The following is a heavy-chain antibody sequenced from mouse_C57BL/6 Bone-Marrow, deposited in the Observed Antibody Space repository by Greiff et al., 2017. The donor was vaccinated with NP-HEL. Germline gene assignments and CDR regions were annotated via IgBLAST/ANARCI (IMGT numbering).Heavy chain of an antibody. CDR3: ARHFYYYGSSHWYFDV. CDR1: GYTFTSYW. CDR2: IYPGSGST. V-gene: IGHV1-55*01. Sequence: QVQLQQPGAELVKPGASVKMSCKASGYTFTSYWITWVKQRPGQGLEWIGDIYPGSGSTNYNEKFKSKATLTVDTSSSTAYMQLSSLTSEDSAVYYCARHFYYYGSSHWYFDVWGTATTVTVSS. J-gene: IGHJ1*03. D-gene: IGHD1-1*01.